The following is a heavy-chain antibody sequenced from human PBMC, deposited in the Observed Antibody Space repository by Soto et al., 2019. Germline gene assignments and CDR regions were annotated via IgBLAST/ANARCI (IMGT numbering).Heavy chain of an antibody. V-gene: IGHV1-8*01. CDR3: VRQPGGVATPGDDY. J-gene: IGHJ4*02. Sequence: QVQLVQSGAEVKKPGASVKVSCEASGYPFSAFDINRVRQAGGQGLECMGWMNPDSGDTAFAQRFQDRITMTRSTSISTAFMELRRLTSDDTAVYFCVRQPGGVATPGDDYWGQGTLVTVSS. D-gene: IGHD2-15*01. CDR1: GYPFSAFD. CDR2: MNPDSGDT.